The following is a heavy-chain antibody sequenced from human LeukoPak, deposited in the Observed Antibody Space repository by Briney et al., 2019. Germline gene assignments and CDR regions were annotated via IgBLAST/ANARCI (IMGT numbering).Heavy chain of an antibody. V-gene: IGHV4-38-2*01. CDR3: ARLYYDYVWGSYLYFDY. CDR1: GYSISSGYY. J-gene: IGHJ4*02. D-gene: IGHD3-16*01. CDR2: IYHSGST. Sequence: PSETLSLTCAVSGYSISSGYYWGWIRQPPGKGLEWIGSIYHSGSTYYNPPLKSRVTISVDTSKNQFSLKLSSVTAADTAVYYCARLYYDYVWGSYLYFDYWGQGTLVTVSS.